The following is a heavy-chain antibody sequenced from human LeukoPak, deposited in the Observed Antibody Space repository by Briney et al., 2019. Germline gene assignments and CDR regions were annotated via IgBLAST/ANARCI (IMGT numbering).Heavy chain of an antibody. CDR1: GGSISSGSYY. V-gene: IGHV4-61*02. CDR2: IYTSGST. J-gene: IGHJ4*02. Sequence: TPSETLSLTCTVSGGSISSGSYYWSWIRQPAGKGLEWIGRIYTSGSTNYNPSLKSRVTISVDTSKNQFSLKLSSVTAADTAVYYCATAPQYSSSSPWDYWGQGTLVTVSS. CDR3: ATAPQYSSSSPWDY. D-gene: IGHD6-6*01.